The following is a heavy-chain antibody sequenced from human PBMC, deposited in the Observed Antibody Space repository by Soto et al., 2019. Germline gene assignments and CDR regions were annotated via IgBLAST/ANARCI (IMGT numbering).Heavy chain of an antibody. V-gene: IGHV4-39*01. CDR2: IYYSGST. Sequence: QLQLQESGPGLVKPSETLSLTCTVSGGSISSSSYYWGWIRQPPGKGLEWIGSIYYSGSTYYNPSLKSRVTISVDTSKNQFSLKLSSVTAADTAVYYCASRMVRGVIISWFDPWGQGTLVTVSS. D-gene: IGHD3-10*01. CDR1: GGSISSSSYY. J-gene: IGHJ5*02. CDR3: ASRMVRGVIISWFDP.